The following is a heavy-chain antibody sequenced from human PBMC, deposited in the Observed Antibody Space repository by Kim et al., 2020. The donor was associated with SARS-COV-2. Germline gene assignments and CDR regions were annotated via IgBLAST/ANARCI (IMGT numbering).Heavy chain of an antibody. Sequence: SETLSLTCAVYGGSFSGYYWSWIRQPPGKGLEWIGEINHSGSTNYNPSLKSRVTISVDTSKNQFSLKLSSVTAADTAVYYCARVNYYYDSSGYRPPWGQGTLVTVSS. CDR2: INHSGST. V-gene: IGHV4-34*01. CDR3: ARVNYYYDSSGYRPP. J-gene: IGHJ5*02. D-gene: IGHD3-22*01. CDR1: GGSFSGYY.